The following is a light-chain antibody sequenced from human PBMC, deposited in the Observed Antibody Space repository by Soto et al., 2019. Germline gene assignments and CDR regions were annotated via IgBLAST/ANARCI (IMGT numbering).Light chain of an antibody. CDR2: GAS. J-gene: IGKJ3*01. Sequence: EIVLTQSPGTLSLSPGKRATLSCRASQTITSSSLAWYQQSPGQAPRLLIYGASSRATGVPDRFSGRGSGTDFTLTISRLEPEEFAVYYCQHYGRSDPITFGPGTRVDIK. CDR1: QTITSSS. V-gene: IGKV3-20*01. CDR3: QHYGRSDPIT.